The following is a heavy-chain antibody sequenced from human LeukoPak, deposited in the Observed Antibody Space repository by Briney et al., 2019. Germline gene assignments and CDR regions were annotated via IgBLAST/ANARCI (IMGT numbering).Heavy chain of an antibody. D-gene: IGHD2/OR15-2a*01. CDR3: ARPQATSKYYYYYYMDV. CDR2: IYPGDSDT. J-gene: IGHJ6*03. V-gene: IGHV5-51*01. CDR1: GYSFTSYW. Sequence: GESLKISCKGSGYSFTSYWIGWVRQMPGKGLEWMGIIYPGDSDTGYSPSFQGQVTISADKSISTAYLQWSSLKASDTAMYYCARPQATSKYYYYYYMDVWGKGTTVTVSS.